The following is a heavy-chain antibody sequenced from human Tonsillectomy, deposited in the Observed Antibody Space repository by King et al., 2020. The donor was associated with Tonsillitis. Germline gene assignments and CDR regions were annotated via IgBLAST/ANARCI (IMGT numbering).Heavy chain of an antibody. V-gene: IGHV4-39*01. CDR1: GGSISSSSYY. J-gene: IGHJ5*02. CDR3: ASSHDDHSRTIPGWFDP. D-gene: IGHD6-13*01. Sequence: QLQESGPGLVKPSETLSLTCTVSGGSISSSSYYWGWIRQPPGKGLEWIGSIYYSGSTYYNPSLKSRVTISVDTSKNQFSLKLSSVTAADTAVYYCASSHDDHSRTIPGWFDPWGQGTLVTVSS. CDR2: IYYSGST.